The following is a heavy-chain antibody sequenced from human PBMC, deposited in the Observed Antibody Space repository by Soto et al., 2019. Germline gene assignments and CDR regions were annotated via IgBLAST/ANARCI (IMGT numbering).Heavy chain of an antibody. CDR1: GFTFSSYG. CDR3: ARESLVVVVRGGEAFDI. V-gene: IGHV3-30*03. D-gene: IGHD2-2*01. CDR2: ISYDGSNK. Sequence: GGSLRLSCAASGFTFSSYGMHWVRQAPGKGQEWVAVISYDGSNKYYADSVKGRFTISRDNSKNTLYLQMNSLRAEDTAVYYCARESLVVVVRGGEAFDIWGQGTMVTVSS. J-gene: IGHJ3*02.